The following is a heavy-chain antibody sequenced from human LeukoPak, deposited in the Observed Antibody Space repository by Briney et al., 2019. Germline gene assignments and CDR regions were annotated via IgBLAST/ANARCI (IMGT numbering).Heavy chain of an antibody. V-gene: IGHV3-23*01. CDR1: GFTFDSYA. CDR2: ISGSGGST. CDR3: AKATQSHALDV. J-gene: IGHJ6*02. Sequence: GGSLRLSCAASGFTFDSYAMNWARQAPGKGLEWVSTISGSGGSTYYADSVKGRFTISRDNSKNTLFLQMISLRAEDTAIYYCAKATQSHALDVWGQGTTVTVSS.